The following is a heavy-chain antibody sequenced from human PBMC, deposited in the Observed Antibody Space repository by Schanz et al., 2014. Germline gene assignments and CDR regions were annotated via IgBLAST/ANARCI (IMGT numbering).Heavy chain of an antibody. Sequence: EVQLVESGGGLVQPGGSLRLSCAASGFSFNNYWMTWFRQAPGKGLEWVANIIHDGSEKFYVDSVKGRFTISRDNAKNSLYLQMDALRAEDTAVYYCAKSMYSTSWAFDFWGQGAQVTVSS. V-gene: IGHV3-7*01. J-gene: IGHJ4*02. CDR1: GFSFNNYW. CDR3: AKSMYSTSWAFDF. CDR2: IIHDGSEK. D-gene: IGHD2-2*01.